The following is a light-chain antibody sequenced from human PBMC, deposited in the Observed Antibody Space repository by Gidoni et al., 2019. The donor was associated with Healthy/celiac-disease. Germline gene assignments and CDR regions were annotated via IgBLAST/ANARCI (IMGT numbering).Light chain of an antibody. CDR3: QQYNNWPPERT. J-gene: IGKJ1*01. CDR2: GAS. CDR1: QRVSSN. V-gene: IGKV3-15*01. Sequence: EIVMTQSPATLSVSPGERATLSCRASQRVSSNLAWYQQKPGQAPRLLIYGASTRATGIPARFSASGSGTEFTLTISSLQSEDFAVYYCQQYNNWPPERTFGQGTKVEIK.